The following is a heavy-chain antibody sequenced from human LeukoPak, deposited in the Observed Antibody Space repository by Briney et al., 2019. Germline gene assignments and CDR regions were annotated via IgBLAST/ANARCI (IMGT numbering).Heavy chain of an antibody. V-gene: IGHV3-48*03. CDR3: PREDVGYGANVGY. CDR1: GFTFSSYE. Sequence: PGGSLSLSGSASGFTFSSYEMNWVRQAPGKGLEWVSYISSSGNTIFYADSVKGRFTLSRDNAKNSLFLQMNSLRAEDTAVYYCPREDVGYGANVGYGGQGTLVTVSS. J-gene: IGHJ4*02. CDR2: ISSSGNTI. D-gene: IGHD4-17*01.